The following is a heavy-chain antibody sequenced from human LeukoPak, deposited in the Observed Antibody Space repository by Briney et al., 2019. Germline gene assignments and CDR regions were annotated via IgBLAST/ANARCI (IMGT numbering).Heavy chain of an antibody. V-gene: IGHV3-21*01. CDR1: GFTFSSYS. CDR2: ISSSSSYI. D-gene: IGHD6-13*01. CDR3: ARDKGSSWYFYG. J-gene: IGHJ4*02. Sequence: GGSLRLSCAASGFTFSSYSMNWVRQAPGQGLEWVSSISSSSSYIYYADSVKGRFTISRDNAKNSLYLQMNSLRAEDTAVYYCARDKGSSWYFYGWGQGTLVTVSS.